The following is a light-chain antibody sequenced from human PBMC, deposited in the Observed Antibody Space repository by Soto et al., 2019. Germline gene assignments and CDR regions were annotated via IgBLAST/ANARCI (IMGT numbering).Light chain of an antibody. J-gene: IGKJ1*01. V-gene: IGKV3-15*01. CDR2: GVS. CDR1: QSVSVN. CDR3: QQYNNWPPWT. Sequence: EIVMTQSPGTLSVSPGERATLSCSASQSVSVNLAWYQQKPGQAPGLLIYGVSTRATGIPARFSGSESGTEFTLTISSLQSEDFAVYYCQQYNNWPPWTFGQGTKVDI.